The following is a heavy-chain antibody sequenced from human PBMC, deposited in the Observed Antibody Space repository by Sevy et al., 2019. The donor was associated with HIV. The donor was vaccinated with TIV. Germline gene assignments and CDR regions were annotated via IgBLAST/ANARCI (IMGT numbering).Heavy chain of an antibody. CDR2: ISGTGDYT. J-gene: IGHJ4*02. D-gene: IGHD5-18*01. CDR3: AKKMGGGSGMAFLVDY. V-gene: IGHV3-23*01. CDR1: GFTFSSFA. Sequence: GGSLRLSCAASGFTFSSFAMGWVRQAPGKGLDWISVISGTGDYTYYGDPVKGRFTISRNNSKNKLFLQMNSLRAEDTAIFYCAKKMGGGSGMAFLVDYWGQGTLVTVSS.